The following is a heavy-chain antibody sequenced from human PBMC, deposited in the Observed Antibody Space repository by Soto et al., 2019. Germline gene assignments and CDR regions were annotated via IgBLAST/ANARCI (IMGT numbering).Heavy chain of an antibody. CDR1: GFTFSSYG. V-gene: IGHV3-33*01. Sequence: GGSLRLSCAASGFTFSSYGMHWVRQAPGKGLEWVAVIWYDGSNKYYADSVKGRFTISRDNSKNTLYLQMNSLRAEDTAVYYCARVGEKTRSGSYYNGFPDYWGQGTLVTVSS. CDR2: IWYDGSNK. J-gene: IGHJ4*02. CDR3: ARVGEKTRSGSYYNGFPDY. D-gene: IGHD3-10*01.